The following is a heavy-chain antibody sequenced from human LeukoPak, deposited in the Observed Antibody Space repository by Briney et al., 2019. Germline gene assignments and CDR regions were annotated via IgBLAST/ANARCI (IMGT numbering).Heavy chain of an antibody. Sequence: SQTLPLTCTVSGGSISSGGYYWSWIRQHPGKGLEWIGYIYYSGSTYYNPSLKSRVTISVDTSKNQFSLKLSSVTAADTAVYYCARARGGTVTTSPFDYWGQGTLVTVSS. J-gene: IGHJ4*02. V-gene: IGHV4-31*03. CDR1: GGSISSGGYY. D-gene: IGHD4-17*01. CDR3: ARARGGTVTTSPFDY. CDR2: IYYSGST.